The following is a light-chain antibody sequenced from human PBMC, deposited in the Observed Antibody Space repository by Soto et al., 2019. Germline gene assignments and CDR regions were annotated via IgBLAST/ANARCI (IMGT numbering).Light chain of an antibody. J-gene: IGKJ1*01. CDR1: QTVSTTF. CDR2: GAS. Sequence: EIVLTQSPGTLSLSPGESATLSCRASQTVSTTFLAWYQQKPGQAPRLLIYGASSMATGTPDRFSGSGSGPDFTLTISRLEPEDFGVFFCQQYGNSPLTFGRGTKVEIK. CDR3: QQYGNSPLT. V-gene: IGKV3-20*01.